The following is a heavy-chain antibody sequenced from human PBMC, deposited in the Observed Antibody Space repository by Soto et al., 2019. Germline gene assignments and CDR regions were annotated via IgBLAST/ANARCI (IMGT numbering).Heavy chain of an antibody. V-gene: IGHV4-34*01. CDR2: INHSGST. CDR1: GGSFGGYY. CDR3: ARGGWDIVVVPAAEYYYGMNV. J-gene: IGHJ6*02. Sequence: SETLSLTCAVYGGSFGGYYWSWIRQPPGKGLEWIGEINHSGSTNYNPSLKSRVTISVDTSKNQFSLKLSSVTAADTAVYYCARGGWDIVVVPAAEYYYGMNVWGQGTTVTVSS. D-gene: IGHD2-2*01.